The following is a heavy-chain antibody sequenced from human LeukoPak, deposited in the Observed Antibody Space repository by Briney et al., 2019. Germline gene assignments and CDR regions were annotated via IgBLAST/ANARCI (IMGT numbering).Heavy chain of an antibody. J-gene: IGHJ4*02. V-gene: IGHV1-46*01. CDR3: ARETYYYDSSGYSYFDY. D-gene: IGHD3-22*01. CDR2: INPSGGST. CDR1: GDTFTSYY. Sequence: ASVKVSCKASGDTFTSYYMHWVRQAPGQGLEWMGIINPSGGSTSYAQKFQGRVTMTRDMSTSTVYMELSSLRSEDTAVYYCARETYYYDSSGYSYFDYWGQGTLVTVSS.